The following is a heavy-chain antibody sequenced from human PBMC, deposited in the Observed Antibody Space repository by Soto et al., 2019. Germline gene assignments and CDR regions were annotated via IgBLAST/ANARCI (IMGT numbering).Heavy chain of an antibody. D-gene: IGHD6-19*01. V-gene: IGHV3-66*01. J-gene: IGHJ4*02. CDR2: IYSGGST. Sequence: EVQLVESGGGLVQPGGSLGLSCAASGFTVSSNYMNWVRQAPGKGLEWVSVIYSGGSTYYADSVKGRFTISRDNSKNTLYLQMNSLRAEDTAVYYCARSWAVAGSYDYWGQGTLVTVSS. CDR3: ARSWAVAGSYDY. CDR1: GFTVSSNY.